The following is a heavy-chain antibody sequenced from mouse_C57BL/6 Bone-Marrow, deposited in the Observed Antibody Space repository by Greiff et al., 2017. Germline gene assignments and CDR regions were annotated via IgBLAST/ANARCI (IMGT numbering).Heavy chain of an antibody. V-gene: IGHV5-17*01. J-gene: IGHJ2*01. Sequence: EVKLVESGGGLVKPGGSLKLSCAASGFTFSDYGMHWVRQAPEKGLEWVAYISSGSSTIYYADTVKGRFTISRDNAKNTLFLQMTGLRSEDTAMYYCAREYYGNQYYFDYWGQGTTLTVSS. CDR2: ISSGSSTI. D-gene: IGHD2-1*01. CDR3: AREYYGNQYYFDY. CDR1: GFTFSDYG.